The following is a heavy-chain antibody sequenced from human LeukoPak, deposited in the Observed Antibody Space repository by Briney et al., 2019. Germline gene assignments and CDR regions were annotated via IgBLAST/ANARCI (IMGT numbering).Heavy chain of an antibody. CDR2: MNPNNGNA. V-gene: IGHV1-8*03. CDR1: GYTFTNYD. CDR3: ARSFPYCGGDCYSYYYYYMDV. J-gene: IGHJ6*03. Sequence: ASVKVSCKASGYTFTNYDINWVRQATGQGLEWLGWMNPNNGNAGYVQKFQGRVTISRSTSMSTAYMELSRLRSDDTAVYYCARSFPYCGGDCYSYYYYYMDVWGKGTTVTISS. D-gene: IGHD2-21*02.